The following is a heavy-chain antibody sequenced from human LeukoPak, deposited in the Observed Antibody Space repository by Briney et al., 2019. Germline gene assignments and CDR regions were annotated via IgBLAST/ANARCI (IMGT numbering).Heavy chain of an antibody. Sequence: ASVKVSCTPSGYIITGYHIHWVRQAPGQGLEWMGWINPSNGGTKYAQRFQGRVNMTRDTSVNTAYMELTSLRSDDTAVYYCARDQYQLLDLWGQGTTVTVSS. CDR1: GYIITGYH. CDR3: ARDQYQLLDL. CDR2: INPSNGGT. J-gene: IGHJ6*02. D-gene: IGHD2-2*01. V-gene: IGHV1-2*02.